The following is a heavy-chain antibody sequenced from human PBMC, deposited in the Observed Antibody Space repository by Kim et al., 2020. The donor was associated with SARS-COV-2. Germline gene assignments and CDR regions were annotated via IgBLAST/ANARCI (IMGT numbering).Heavy chain of an antibody. V-gene: IGHV3-30*18. CDR2: ISYDGSNK. Sequence: GGSLRLSCAASGFTFSSYGMHWVRQAPGKGLEWVAVISYDGSNKYYADSVKGRFTISRDNSKNTLYLQMNSLRAEDTAVYYCAKGSREVYYYDSSGYYYVDYWGQGTLVTVSS. J-gene: IGHJ4*02. CDR3: AKGSREVYYYDSSGYYYVDY. D-gene: IGHD3-22*01. CDR1: GFTFSSYG.